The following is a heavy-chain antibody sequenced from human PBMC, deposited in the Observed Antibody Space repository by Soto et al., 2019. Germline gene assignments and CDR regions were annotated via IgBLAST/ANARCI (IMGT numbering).Heavy chain of an antibody. CDR2: IYPGDSDT. D-gene: IGHD2-2*01. J-gene: IGHJ5*02. CDR1: GYSFTSYW. Sequence: PGESLKISCKGSGYSFTSYWIGWVRQMPGKGLEWMGIIYPGDSDTRYSPSFQGQVTISADKSISTAYMELSRLRSDDTAVYYCARVVGLRYQLLSSAIFDPWGQGTLVTVSS. CDR3: ARVVGLRYQLLSSAIFDP. V-gene: IGHV5-51*01.